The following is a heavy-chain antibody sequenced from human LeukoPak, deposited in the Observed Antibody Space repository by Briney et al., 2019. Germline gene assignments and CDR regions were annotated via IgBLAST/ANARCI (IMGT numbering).Heavy chain of an antibody. Sequence: GRSLRLSCAASGFTFDDYAMHWVRQAPGKGLEWVSGLSWNSDNIDYADSVKGRFTNSRDTAKNSMYLQMNSLRAEDTAVYYCARGVDDIAVAGHFDYWGQGTLVTVSS. V-gene: IGHV3-9*01. D-gene: IGHD6-19*01. CDR3: ARGVDDIAVAGHFDY. CDR1: GFTFDDYA. J-gene: IGHJ4*02. CDR2: LSWNSDNI.